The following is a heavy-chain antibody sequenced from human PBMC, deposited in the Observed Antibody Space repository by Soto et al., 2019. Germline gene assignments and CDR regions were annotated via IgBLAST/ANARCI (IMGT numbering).Heavy chain of an antibody. CDR1: VFPFRRYK. Sequence: GSLRPSCAAPVFPFRRYKMHWVRQAPGKGLEWISFISNIRSTKYYADSVTGRFTISRDDARNSLFLQMNSLRGEDSAVYFCVRDRFDSSGYCPFDYWGPGTLVTVSS. V-gene: IGHV3-48*03. J-gene: IGHJ4*02. CDR3: VRDRFDSSGYCPFDY. CDR2: ISNIRSTK. D-gene: IGHD3-22*01.